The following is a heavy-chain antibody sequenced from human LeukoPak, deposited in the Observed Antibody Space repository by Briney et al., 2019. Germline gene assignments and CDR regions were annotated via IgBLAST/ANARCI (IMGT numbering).Heavy chain of an antibody. CDR3: ARISSLPPYCYYYMDV. Sequence: ASVKVSCKASGYTFTSYDINWVRQATGQGPEWMGWMNPNSGNTGYAQKFQGRVTITRNTSISTAYMELSSLRSEDTAVYYCARISSLPPYCYYYMDVWGKGTTVTVSS. V-gene: IGHV1-8*03. J-gene: IGHJ6*03. CDR1: GYTFTSYD. CDR2: MNPNSGNT.